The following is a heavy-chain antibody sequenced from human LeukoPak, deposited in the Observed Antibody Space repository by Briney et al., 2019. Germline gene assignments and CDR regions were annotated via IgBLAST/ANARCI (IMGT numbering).Heavy chain of an antibody. Sequence: GGSLRLSRAASGFTFSNSAMTCVRQAPGKWLEWVSLISGTGGSTYYADSVKGRFSISRDNSKNTLYPQMNSLRAEDTAVYYCAKERPNIAARPVDCWGQGTLVTVSS. V-gene: IGHV3-23*01. D-gene: IGHD6-6*01. CDR1: GFTFSNSA. J-gene: IGHJ4*02. CDR3: AKERPNIAARPVDC. CDR2: ISGTGGST.